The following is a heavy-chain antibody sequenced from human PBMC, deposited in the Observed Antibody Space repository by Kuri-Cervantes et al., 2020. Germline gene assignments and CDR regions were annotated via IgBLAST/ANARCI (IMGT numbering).Heavy chain of an antibody. V-gene: IGHV3-74*01. CDR3: ARGAAMGKPFDY. Sequence: GESLKISCAASGFTFSTYWMHWVRQAPGKGLVWVSRINSDGTSTSYADSVKGRFTISRDNAKNTLYLQMNSLRAEDTAVYYCARGAAMGKPFDYWGQGTLVTVSS. CDR1: GFTFSTYW. CDR2: INSDGTST. J-gene: IGHJ4*02. D-gene: IGHD5-18*01.